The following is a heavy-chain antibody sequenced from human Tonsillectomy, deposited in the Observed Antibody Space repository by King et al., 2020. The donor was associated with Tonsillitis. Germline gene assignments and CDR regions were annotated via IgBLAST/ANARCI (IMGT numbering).Heavy chain of an antibody. J-gene: IGHJ6*02. CDR1: GFTFSNYW. Sequence: VQLVESGGGLVQPGGSLRLSCAASGFTFSNYWMYWVRQAPGKGLVWVSFINNDGSSTSYADSVKGRFTISRDNAKDTLYLQVKSLRAEDTAVYYCERVERVSTPEYYYYYGLDVWGQGTTVTVSS. CDR2: INNDGSST. CDR3: ERVERVSTPEYYYYYGLDV. D-gene: IGHD5/OR15-5a*01. V-gene: IGHV3-74*01.